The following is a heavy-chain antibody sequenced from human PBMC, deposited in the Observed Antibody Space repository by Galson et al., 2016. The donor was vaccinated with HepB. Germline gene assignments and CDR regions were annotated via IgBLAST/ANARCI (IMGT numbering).Heavy chain of an antibody. J-gene: IGHJ1*01. Sequence: ETLSLTCVVSGASVSSNYYWSWIRQPPGKGLEWIGAIYYTGRTKYNPFLKSRLTISVDTSKNHFSLELTSVNTADTAIYYCARYAGVGKTPGRFDWGLGTLVTVSS. V-gene: IGHV4-61*03. CDR2: IYYTGRT. CDR1: GASVSSNYY. CDR3: ARYAGVGKTPGRFD. D-gene: IGHD1-26*01.